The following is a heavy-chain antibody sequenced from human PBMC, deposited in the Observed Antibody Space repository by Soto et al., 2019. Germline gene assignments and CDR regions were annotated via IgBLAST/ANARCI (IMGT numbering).Heavy chain of an antibody. Sequence: SVKVSCKASGGTFSSYAISWVRQAPGQGLEWMGGIIPIFDTANYAQKFQGRVTITADESTSTAYMELSSLRSEDTAVYYCARHDFISSSCYYYYYYGRDVWGQGTTVTVPS. D-gene: IGHD2-2*01. J-gene: IGHJ6*02. CDR3: ARHDFISSSCYYYYYYGRDV. V-gene: IGHV1-69*13. CDR1: GGTFSSYA. CDR2: IIPIFDTA.